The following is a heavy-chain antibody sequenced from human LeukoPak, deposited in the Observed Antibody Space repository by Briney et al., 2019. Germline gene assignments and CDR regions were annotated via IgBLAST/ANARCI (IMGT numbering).Heavy chain of an antibody. Sequence: PGGSLRLSCAASGFTFSSYSMHWVRQAPGEGLEGVSCISTSSSYIFYAYSVKGRFTISRDNAKNSLYLQMNSLRAEDTAVYYCAELGITMIGGVWGKGTTVTISS. CDR3: AELGITMIGGV. V-gene: IGHV3-21*01. CDR1: GFTFSSYS. D-gene: IGHD3-10*02. CDR2: ISTSSSYI. J-gene: IGHJ6*04.